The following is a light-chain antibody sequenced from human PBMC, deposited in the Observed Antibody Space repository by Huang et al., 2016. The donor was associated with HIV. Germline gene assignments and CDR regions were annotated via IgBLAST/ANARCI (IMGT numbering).Light chain of an antibody. V-gene: IGKV3-11*01. CDR1: QTIGTY. CDR3: QQRSKWPLT. J-gene: IGKJ4*01. CDR2: DAS. Sequence: EIVLTQSPVTLSLSPGDRATLSCRASQTIGTYLAWYQQKSGQAPRLLIYDASNTAAVIPARFSASGSETDFTLTIDSLDPDDFAIYYCQQRSKWPLTFGGGTKVEMK.